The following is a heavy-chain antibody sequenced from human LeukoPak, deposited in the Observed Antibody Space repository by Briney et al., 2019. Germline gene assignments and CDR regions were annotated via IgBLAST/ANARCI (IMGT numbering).Heavy chain of an antibody. D-gene: IGHD6-6*01. Sequence: PGGSLRLSCAASGFTFSSYGMSWVRQAPGKGLEWVSAISGTDTDTYYADSVKGRFIIYRDNSKNTLYLQMDSLRAEDTAVYYCARHQLALDYWGRGTLVTVSS. V-gene: IGHV3-23*01. CDR2: ISGTDTDT. J-gene: IGHJ4*02. CDR1: GFTFSSYG. CDR3: ARHQLALDY.